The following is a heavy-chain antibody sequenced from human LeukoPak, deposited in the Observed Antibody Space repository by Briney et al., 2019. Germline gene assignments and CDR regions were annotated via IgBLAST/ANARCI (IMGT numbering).Heavy chain of an antibody. CDR2: FDPEDGET. CDR1: GYTLTELS. CDR3: ATGSKGSYYYDSSTYDY. J-gene: IGHJ4*02. Sequence: GASVKVSCKVSGYTLTELSMHWVRQAPGKGLEWMGGFDPEDGETIYARKFQGRVTMTEDTSTDTAYMELSSLRSEDTAVYYCATGSKGSYYYDSSTYDYWGKGTLVTVSS. V-gene: IGHV1-24*01. D-gene: IGHD3-22*01.